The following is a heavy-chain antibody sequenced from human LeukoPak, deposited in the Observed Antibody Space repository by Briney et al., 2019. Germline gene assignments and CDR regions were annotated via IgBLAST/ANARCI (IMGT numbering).Heavy chain of an antibody. V-gene: IGHV3-33*01. CDR2: IWYDGSNK. CDR1: GFTFSSYG. J-gene: IGHJ3*02. CDR3: ARVRYSGYDPTFDI. D-gene: IGHD5-12*01. Sequence: PGRSLRLSCAASGFTFSSYGMHWVRQAPSKGLEWVAVIWYDGSNKYYADSVKGRFTISRDNSKNTLYLQMNSLRAEDTAVYYCARVRYSGYDPTFDIWGQGTMVTVSS.